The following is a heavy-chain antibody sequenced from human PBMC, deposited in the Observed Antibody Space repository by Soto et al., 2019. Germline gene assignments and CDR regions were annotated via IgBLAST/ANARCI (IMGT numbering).Heavy chain of an antibody. CDR1: GFTFSNYA. Sequence: EVQLVESGGGLVQPGGSLRLSCAASGFTFSNYAMTWVRQGPGKGLEWVSGISGSGGRSYYADSVKGRFTISRDNSKITLYLQMNSLRAEDTAVYYCAKAYFVWSSEQPYYFDYWGQGTLVTVSS. CDR3: AKAYFVWSSEQPYYFDY. CDR2: ISGSGGRS. V-gene: IGHV3-23*04. D-gene: IGHD3-16*01. J-gene: IGHJ4*02.